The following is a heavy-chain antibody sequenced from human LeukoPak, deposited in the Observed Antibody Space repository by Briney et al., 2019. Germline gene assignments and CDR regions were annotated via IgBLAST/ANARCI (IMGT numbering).Heavy chain of an antibody. CDR3: AKAPGGIVGY. D-gene: IGHD3-16*01. CDR1: GFTFSNSA. Sequence: PGGSLRLSCAASGFTFSNSAMSWVRQAPGNGLEWVSAISGSGGSTYYADSVKGRFTISRDNSKNTVYLQMNSLRADDTAVYYCAKAPGGIVGYWGQGTLVTVSS. V-gene: IGHV3-23*01. CDR2: ISGSGGST. J-gene: IGHJ4*02.